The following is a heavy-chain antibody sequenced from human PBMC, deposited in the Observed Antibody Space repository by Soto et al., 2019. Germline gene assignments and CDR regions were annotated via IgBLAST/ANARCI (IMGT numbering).Heavy chain of an antibody. Sequence: QVQLVQSGAEVKKPGSSVKVSCKASGGTFSSYAISWVRQAPGQGLEWMGGIIPICGTANYAQKFQGRVTISGDESTSTAYMELSSLRSEDTAVYYCARGGYSRGWYPFDYWGQGTLVTVSS. V-gene: IGHV1-69*01. D-gene: IGHD6-19*01. CDR3: ARGGYSRGWYPFDY. J-gene: IGHJ4*02. CDR2: IIPICGTA. CDR1: GGTFSSYA.